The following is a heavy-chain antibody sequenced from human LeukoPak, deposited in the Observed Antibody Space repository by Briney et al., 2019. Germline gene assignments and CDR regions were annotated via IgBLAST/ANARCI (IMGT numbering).Heavy chain of an antibody. CDR1: GFSFSRNW. D-gene: IGHD6-19*01. J-gene: IGHJ4*02. CDR3: ATDPDSGGWSTFDY. V-gene: IGHV3-74*01. CDR2: INSDGSAT. Sequence: GGSLRLSCAASGFSFSRNWMHWVRQAPGKRLVWVSRINSDGSATHYADSVKGRFTISRDNAKNTLYLQMNSLRAEDTAVYYCATDPDSGGWSTFDYWGQGTLVTVSS.